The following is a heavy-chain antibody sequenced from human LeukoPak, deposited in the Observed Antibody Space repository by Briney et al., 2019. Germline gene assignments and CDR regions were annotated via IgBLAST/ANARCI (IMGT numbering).Heavy chain of an antibody. CDR1: EFTVSNNY. J-gene: IGHJ6*02. Sequence: PGGSLRLSCAASEFTVSNNYMSWVRQAPGKGLEWVSIIYSGGLTFYTDSVKGRFTISRDNSKNTLSLQMNSLRAEDTAVYYCARELTTMIRGVYYYYGMDVWGQGTTVTVSS. CDR3: ARELTTMIRGVYYYYGMDV. D-gene: IGHD3-10*01. V-gene: IGHV3-53*01. CDR2: IYSGGLT.